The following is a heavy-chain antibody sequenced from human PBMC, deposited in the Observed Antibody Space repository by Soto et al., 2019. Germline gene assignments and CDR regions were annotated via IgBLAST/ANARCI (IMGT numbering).Heavy chain of an antibody. CDR1: GGTFSSYT. CDR3: AREGYCRGGSGYREWRAFDI. J-gene: IGHJ3*02. V-gene: IGHV1-69*08. D-gene: IGHD2-15*01. Sequence: QVQLVQSGAEVKKPGSSVKVSCKASGGTFSSYTISWVRQAPGQGLEWMGRIIPILGIANYAQKFQGRVTITADKSTSTAYMELSSLRSEDTAVYYWAREGYCRGGSGYREWRAFDIWGQGTMVTVSS. CDR2: IIPILGIA.